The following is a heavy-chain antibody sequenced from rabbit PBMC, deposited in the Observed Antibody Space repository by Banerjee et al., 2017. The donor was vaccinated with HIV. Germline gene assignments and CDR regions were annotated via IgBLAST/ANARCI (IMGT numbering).Heavy chain of an antibody. CDR2: IYTGSGST. J-gene: IGHJ4*01. D-gene: IGHD7-1*01. CDR3: ARRGDSNGVDFRL. CDR1: GFSFSSSYY. V-gene: IGHV1S45*01. Sequence: QEQLVESGGGLVQPEGSLTLTCTASGFSFSSSYYMCWVRQAPGKGLEWIGCIYTGSGSTYYASWAKGRFTISRTSSTTVTLQMTSLTAADTATYFCARRGDSNGVDFRLRGPGTLVTVS.